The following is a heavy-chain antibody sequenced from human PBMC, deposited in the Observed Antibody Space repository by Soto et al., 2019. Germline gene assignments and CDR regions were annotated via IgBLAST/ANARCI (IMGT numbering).Heavy chain of an antibody. V-gene: IGHV3-23*01. J-gene: IGHJ4*02. CDR3: AKGRGLLYLGIDF. CDR2: ISESGNSL. Sequence: EVQLLESGGGLVQPGGSLTLSCAASGFNFGNFAMTWVRQAPGKGLEWVSDISESGNSLFFADSVKGRFTILRDNSQNTLHLQMHSLRPEDTAVYYCAKGRGLLYLGIDFWGQGTLVTVSS. CDR1: GFNFGNFA. D-gene: IGHD3-10*01.